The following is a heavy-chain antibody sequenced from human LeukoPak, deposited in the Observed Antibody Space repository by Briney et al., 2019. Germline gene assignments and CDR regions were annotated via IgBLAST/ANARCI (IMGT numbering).Heavy chain of an antibody. CDR2: IYHSGST. CDR1: GGPISSGGYS. CDR3: ARARTYYDFWSGYSAGYFDY. Sequence: SQTLSLTCAVSGGPISSGGYSWSWIRQPPGKGLEWIGYIYHSGSTYYNPSLKSRVTISVDRSKNQFSLKLSSVTAADTAVYYCARARTYYDFWSGYSAGYFDYWGQGTLVTVSS. J-gene: IGHJ4*02. V-gene: IGHV4-30-2*01. D-gene: IGHD3-3*01.